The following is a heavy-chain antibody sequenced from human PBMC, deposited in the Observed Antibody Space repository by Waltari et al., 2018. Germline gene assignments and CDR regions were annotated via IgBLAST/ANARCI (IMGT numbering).Heavy chain of an antibody. V-gene: IGHV3-23*01. CDR3: AKETLRWFDY. D-gene: IGHD5-12*01. CDR2: INDGGGST. J-gene: IGHJ4*02. Sequence: VQLLESGGGWVLPGGSLRLPCAVLGTTFRAYARSWVGQVPGKGLEWVSGINDGGGSTYYADSVKGRFTISRDNSRKMLFLQMSGLRAEDTAIYYCAKETLRWFDYWGQGTLVAVSS. CDR1: GTTFRAYA.